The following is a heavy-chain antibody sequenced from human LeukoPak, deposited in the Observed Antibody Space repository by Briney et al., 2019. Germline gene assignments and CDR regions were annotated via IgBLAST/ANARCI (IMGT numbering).Heavy chain of an antibody. J-gene: IGHJ6*03. CDR2: INDNGRI. Sequence: SETLSLTCAVYGGSFSNYYWSWIRQPPGKGLEWIGEINDNGRINYNPSLMSRVTISVDTSKNQFSLRLTSVTARDTAVYYCARRWNYGRNYYIDVWGKGATVSVSS. CDR3: ARRWNYGRNYYIDV. D-gene: IGHD1-7*01. CDR1: GGSFSNYY. V-gene: IGHV4-34*01.